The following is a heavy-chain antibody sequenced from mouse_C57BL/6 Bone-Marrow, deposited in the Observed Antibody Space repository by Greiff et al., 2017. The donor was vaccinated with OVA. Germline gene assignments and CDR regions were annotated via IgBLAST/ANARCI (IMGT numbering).Heavy chain of an antibody. D-gene: IGHD1-1*01. V-gene: IGHV3-6*01. Sequence: EVKLVESGPGLVKPSQSLSLTCSVTGYSITSGYYWNWIRQFPGNKLEWMGYISYDGSNNYNPSLKNRISITRDTSKNQFFLKLNSVTTEDTATYYCARDYYGSYWYFDVWGTGTTVTVSS. CDR3: ARDYYGSYWYFDV. CDR2: ISYDGSN. J-gene: IGHJ1*03. CDR1: GYSITSGYY.